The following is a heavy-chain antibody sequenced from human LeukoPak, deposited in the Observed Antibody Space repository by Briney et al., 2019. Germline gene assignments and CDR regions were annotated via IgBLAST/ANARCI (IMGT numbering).Heavy chain of an antibody. CDR3: AKEKERSYYYGSGGDY. CDR2: IWYDGSNK. D-gene: IGHD3-10*01. V-gene: IGHV3-33*06. J-gene: IGHJ4*02. CDR1: GFTFSSYG. Sequence: PGGSLRLSCAASGFTFSSYGMHWVRHAPAKGLEWGAVIWYDGSNKYYADSVKGRFTISRDNSKNTLYLQMNSLRAEDTAVYYCAKEKERSYYYGSGGDYWGQGTLVTVSS.